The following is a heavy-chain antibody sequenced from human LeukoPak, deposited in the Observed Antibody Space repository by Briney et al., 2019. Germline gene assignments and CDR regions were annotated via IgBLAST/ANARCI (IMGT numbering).Heavy chain of an antibody. CDR2: MNPNSGNT. Sequence: ASVKVSCKASGYTFTSSDINWVRQATGQGLEWMGWMNPNSGNTGYAQKFQGRVTMTRNTSISTAYMELSSLRSEDTAVYYCARSAYEPWDWYFDLWGRGTLVTVSS. CDR3: ARSAYEPWDWYFDL. D-gene: IGHD3-3*01. J-gene: IGHJ2*01. CDR1: GYTFTSSD. V-gene: IGHV1-8*01.